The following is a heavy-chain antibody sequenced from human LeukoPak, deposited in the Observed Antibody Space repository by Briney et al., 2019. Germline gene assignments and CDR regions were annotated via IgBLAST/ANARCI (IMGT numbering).Heavy chain of an antibody. CDR2: ISYDGSNK. V-gene: IGHV3-30*18. CDR3: AKSEYDSSGYYNDY. D-gene: IGHD3-22*01. Sequence: GGSLRLSCAASGFTFSSYGMPWVRQAPGKGLEWVAVISYDGSNKYYADSVKGRFTISRDNSKNTLYLQMNSLRAEDTAVYYCAKSEYDSSGYYNDYWGQGTLVTVSS. J-gene: IGHJ4*02. CDR1: GFTFSSYG.